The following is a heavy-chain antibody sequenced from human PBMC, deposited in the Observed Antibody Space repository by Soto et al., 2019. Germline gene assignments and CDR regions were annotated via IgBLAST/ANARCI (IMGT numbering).Heavy chain of an antibody. CDR2: INAGNGNT. Sequence: QVQLVQSGAEVKKPGASVRVSCKASGYTFTSYAMHWVRQAPGQRLEWMGWINAGNGNTNYSQKLQGRVSITRDTSARTAYMEMSSLSSEATTVYYCARDPCSGGTCYDNWFDPWGQGTLVTVSS. CDR3: ARDPCSGGTCYDNWFDP. D-gene: IGHD2-15*01. J-gene: IGHJ5*02. V-gene: IGHV1-3*01. CDR1: GYTFTSYA.